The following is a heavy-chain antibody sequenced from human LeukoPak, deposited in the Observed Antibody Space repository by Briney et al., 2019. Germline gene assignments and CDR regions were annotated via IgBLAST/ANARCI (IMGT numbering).Heavy chain of an antibody. CDR3: AKDPYSSGWYMERDY. CDR1: GFTFSSYG. J-gene: IGHJ4*02. Sequence: PGGSLRLSCAASGFTFSSYGMSWVRQAPGKGLEWVSAISGSGGSTYYADSVKGRFTISRDNSKNTLYLQMNSLRAEDTAVYYCAKDPYSSGWYMERDYWGQGTLVTVSS. D-gene: IGHD6-19*01. CDR2: ISGSGGST. V-gene: IGHV3-23*01.